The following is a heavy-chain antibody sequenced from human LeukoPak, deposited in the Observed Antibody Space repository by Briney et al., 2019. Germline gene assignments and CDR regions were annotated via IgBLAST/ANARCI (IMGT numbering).Heavy chain of an antibody. J-gene: IGHJ4*02. V-gene: IGHV1-24*01. Sequence: GASVKVSCKVSGYTLTELSMHWVRQAPGKGLEWMGGFDPEDGETIYAQKFQGRVTITADESTSTAYMELSSLRSEDTAVYYCARVRSEYNWNDLLDYWGQGTLVTVSS. D-gene: IGHD1-1*01. CDR2: FDPEDGET. CDR3: ARVRSEYNWNDLLDY. CDR1: GYTLTELS.